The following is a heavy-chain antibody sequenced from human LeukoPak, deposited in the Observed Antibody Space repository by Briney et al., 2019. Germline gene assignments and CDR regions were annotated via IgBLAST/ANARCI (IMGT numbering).Heavy chain of an antibody. CDR2: ISYDESNK. D-gene: IGHD6-13*01. V-gene: IGHV3-30*04. CDR3: AREGFASSWLYYYYYMDV. Sequence: IHWVRQAPGKGLEWVAVISYDESNKYYADSVRGRFTISRDNSKNGLYLQMNSLRPDDTAIYYCAREGFASSWLYYYYYMDVWGKGTTVTVSS. J-gene: IGHJ6*03.